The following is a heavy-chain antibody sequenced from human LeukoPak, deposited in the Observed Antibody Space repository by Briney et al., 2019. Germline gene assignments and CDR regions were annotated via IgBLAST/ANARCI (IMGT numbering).Heavy chain of an antibody. CDR1: GYTFTSYD. V-gene: IGHV1-8*03. J-gene: IGHJ5*02. CDR2: MNSNSGNT. CDR3: ARVPWYYDFWSGNSGWFDP. D-gene: IGHD3-3*01. Sequence: ASVKVSCKASGYTFTSYDINWVRQATGQGLEWMGWMNSNSGNTGYAQKFQGRVTITRNTSISTAYMELSSLRSEDTAVYYCARVPWYYDFWSGNSGWFDPWDQGTLVTVSS.